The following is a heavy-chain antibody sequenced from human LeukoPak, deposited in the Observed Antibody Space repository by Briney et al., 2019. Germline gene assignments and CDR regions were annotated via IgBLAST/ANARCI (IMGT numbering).Heavy chain of an antibody. Sequence: GGSLRLSCAASGFTFSLYWMTWVRQSPGKGLEWVSYISSSGSTIYYADSVKGRFTISRDNAKNSLYLQMNSLRAEDTAVYYCAELGITMIGGVWGKGTTVTISS. CDR3: AELGITMIGGV. V-gene: IGHV3-48*04. CDR2: ISSSGSTI. J-gene: IGHJ6*04. CDR1: GFTFSLYW. D-gene: IGHD3-10*02.